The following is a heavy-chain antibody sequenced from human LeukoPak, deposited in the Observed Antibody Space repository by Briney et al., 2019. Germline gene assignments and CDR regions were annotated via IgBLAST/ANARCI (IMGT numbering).Heavy chain of an antibody. CDR3: ARGYCSSATCGHFDY. D-gene: IGHD2-2*01. Sequence: GASVKVSCKASRYAFTNYAISWVRQAPGQGLEWMGWISVYNGNTNYAQKLQGRVTMTADTSTTTAYMELRRLGSDDTAFYYCARGYCSSATCGHFDYWGQGALVTVSS. V-gene: IGHV1-18*01. CDR2: ISVYNGNT. CDR1: RYAFTNYA. J-gene: IGHJ4*02.